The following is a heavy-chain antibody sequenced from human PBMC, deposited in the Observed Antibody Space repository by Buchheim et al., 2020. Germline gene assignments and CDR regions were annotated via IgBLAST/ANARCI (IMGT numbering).Heavy chain of an antibody. J-gene: IGHJ5*02. D-gene: IGHD6-13*01. Sequence: QVTLRESGPALVKPTQTLTLTCTFSGFSLSTRGMCVSWIRQPPGKALEWLARIDWDDDKYYSTSLKTRPTTSKNTTKNQMVLTIPNMDPLDTATYYCARIQGAADGTFIGWFDPWGQG. CDR2: IDWDDDK. V-gene: IGHV2-70*13. CDR3: ARIQGAADGTFIGWFDP. CDR1: GFSLSTRGMC.